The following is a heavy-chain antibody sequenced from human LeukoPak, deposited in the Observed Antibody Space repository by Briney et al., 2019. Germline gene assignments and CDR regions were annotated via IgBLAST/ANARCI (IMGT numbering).Heavy chain of an antibody. CDR1: GFTVSSSY. J-gene: IGHJ5*02. D-gene: IGHD2-8*02. Sequence: GGSLRLSCAASGFTVSSSYMNWVRQAPGKGLEWVSGISGSGGKTYYADSVKGRFTISRDNSKKKLHLRMNSLRAEDTAVYYCAKGGRDTGGNWFDPWGQGTLVTVSS. CDR3: AKGGRDTGGNWFDP. V-gene: IGHV3-23*01. CDR2: ISGSGGKT.